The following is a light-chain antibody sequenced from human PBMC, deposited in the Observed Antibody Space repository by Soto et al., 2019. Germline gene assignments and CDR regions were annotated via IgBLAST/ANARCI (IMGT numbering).Light chain of an antibody. Sequence: EIVLTQSPGTLSLSPGDRAVLSCRASQSVHNNYLAWYRQKPGQAPRLLIYGASSRATDIPDRFSGSGPGSDFSLTISRLEPEDFAVYYCQQYGGSPRTFGQGTKVDIK. CDR3: QQYGGSPRT. CDR1: QSVHNNY. CDR2: GAS. J-gene: IGKJ1*01. V-gene: IGKV3-20*01.